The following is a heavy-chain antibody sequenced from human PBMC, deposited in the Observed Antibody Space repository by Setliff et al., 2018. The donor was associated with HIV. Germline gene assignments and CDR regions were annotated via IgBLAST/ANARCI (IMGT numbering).Heavy chain of an antibody. J-gene: IGHJ3*02. CDR2: IYRSGST. Sequence: SETLSLTCAVSGDSVTTSSWWSWVRQSPGKGLEWIGEIYRSGSTNYNPSLKSRVTISLDKSKNQSSLKVNSVTAADTAVYYCTRRDNSVSGYYTDHAFDIWGQGTLVTVSS. V-gene: IGHV4-4*02. D-gene: IGHD3-22*01. CDR1: GDSVTTSSW. CDR3: TRRDNSVSGYYTDHAFDI.